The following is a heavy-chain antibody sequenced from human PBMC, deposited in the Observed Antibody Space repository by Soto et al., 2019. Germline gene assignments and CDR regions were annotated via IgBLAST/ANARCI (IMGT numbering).Heavy chain of an antibody. V-gene: IGHV4-61*01. Sequence: SETLSLTCTVSGGSVSSGSYYWSWIRQPPGKGLEWIGYIYYSGSTNYNPSLKSRVTISVDTSKNQFSLKLSSVTAADTAVYYCARDDGGFDPWGQGTLVTVSS. J-gene: IGHJ5*02. CDR2: IYYSGST. CDR1: GGSVSSGSYY. D-gene: IGHD3-10*01. CDR3: ARDDGGFDP.